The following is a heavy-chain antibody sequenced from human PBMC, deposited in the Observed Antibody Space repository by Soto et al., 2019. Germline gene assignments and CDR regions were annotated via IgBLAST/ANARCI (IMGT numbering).Heavy chain of an antibody. D-gene: IGHD2-21*01. CDR1: GGSISSGAYY. CDR3: ARVIRASYNWFDP. CDR2: IYYSGST. J-gene: IGHJ5*02. Sequence: PSETLSLTCNVSGGSISSGAYYWSWIRQHPGKGLEWIGYIYYSGSTFYNPSLKSRVTISLDTSKNQFSLKVRSVTAADTAVYYWARVIRASYNWFDPWGQGTPVTVYS. V-gene: IGHV4-31*03.